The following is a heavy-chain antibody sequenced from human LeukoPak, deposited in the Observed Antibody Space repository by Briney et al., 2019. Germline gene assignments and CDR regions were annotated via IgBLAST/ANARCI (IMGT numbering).Heavy chain of an antibody. CDR1: GFTFSNAW. J-gene: IGHJ4*02. CDR3: TTHPGVHYYDSSGYRY. CDR2: IKSKTDGGTT. D-gene: IGHD3-22*01. Sequence: GGSLRLSCAASGFTFSNAWMSWVRQAPGKGLEWVGRIKSKTDGGTTDYAAPVKGRFTISRDDSKNTLYLQMNSLKTEDTAVYYCTTHPGVHYYDSSGYRYWGQGTLVTVSS. V-gene: IGHV3-15*01.